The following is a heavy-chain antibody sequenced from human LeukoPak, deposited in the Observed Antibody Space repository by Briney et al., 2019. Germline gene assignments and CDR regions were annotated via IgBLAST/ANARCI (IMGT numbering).Heavy chain of an antibody. J-gene: IGHJ4*02. CDR1: GGSISGYF. CDR2: IYSSGSN. Sequence: SETLSLTCTVSGGSISGYFWTWIRQPAGKGLEWMGRIYSSGSNNYNPSLKSRVTMSLDTSKNHFSLNLTSVTAADTAVYYCAREPTSGREPTSGRLLDYWGQGTLVTVSS. V-gene: IGHV4-4*07. CDR3: AREPTSGREPTSGRLLDY. D-gene: IGHD5-12*01.